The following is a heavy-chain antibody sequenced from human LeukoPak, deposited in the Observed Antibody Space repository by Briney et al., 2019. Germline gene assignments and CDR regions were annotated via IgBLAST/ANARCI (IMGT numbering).Heavy chain of an antibody. Sequence: GGSLRLSCAASGYTFTSYAMHWVRQAPGQRLEWMGWINAGNGNTKYSQKFQGRVTITRDTSASTAYMELSSLRSEDTAVYYCARDRYYDYVWGSSISDAFDIWGQGTMVTVSS. CDR1: GYTFTSYA. D-gene: IGHD3-16*01. CDR2: INAGNGNT. V-gene: IGHV1-3*01. J-gene: IGHJ3*02. CDR3: ARDRYYDYVWGSSISDAFDI.